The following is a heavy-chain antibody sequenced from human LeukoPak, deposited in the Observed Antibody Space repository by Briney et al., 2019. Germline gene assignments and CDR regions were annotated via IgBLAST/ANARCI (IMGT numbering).Heavy chain of an antibody. Sequence: GGSLRLSCAVSGITLSNYGMSWVRQAPGKGLEWVAGISDSGGSTNYADSVEGRFTISRDNPKNTLYLQMNSLRAEDTAVYFCAKRGVVIRVILIGFHKEAYYFDSWGQGALVTVSS. V-gene: IGHV3-23*01. D-gene: IGHD3-9*01. CDR1: GITLSNYG. CDR3: AKRGVVIRVILIGFHKEAYYFDS. CDR2: ISDSGGST. J-gene: IGHJ4*02.